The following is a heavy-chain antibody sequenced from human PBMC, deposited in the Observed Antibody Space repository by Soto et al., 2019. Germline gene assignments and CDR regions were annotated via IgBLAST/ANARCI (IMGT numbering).Heavy chain of an antibody. CDR3: ARVERGTATTVVDAFDI. CDR1: GGFVSSGSYY. Sequence: QVQLQQWGAGLLKPSETLSLTCAVYGGFVSSGSYYWSWIRQPPGKGLEWLGEMSHSGGTHFNPSLKSRVTISVDTSKLQVSLKMSSVTAADTALYYCARVERGTATTVVDAFDIWGPGTMVTVSS. J-gene: IGHJ3*02. D-gene: IGHD1-1*01. CDR2: MSHSGGT. V-gene: IGHV4-34*01.